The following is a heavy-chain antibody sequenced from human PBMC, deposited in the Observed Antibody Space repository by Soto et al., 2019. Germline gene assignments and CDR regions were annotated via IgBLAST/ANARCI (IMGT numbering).Heavy chain of an antibody. D-gene: IGHD5-12*01. J-gene: IGHJ4*02. CDR3: SRGDQSGYAQGGGGGFDY. CDR2: IWYDGSNK. Sequence: QVQPVESGGGVVQPGRSLRLSCAASGFTFSSYGMHWVRQAPGKGLEWVAVIWYDGSNKYYADSVKGRFTISRDNSKNTLDLQMNSLRAEDTAVYYWSRGDQSGYAQGGGGGFDYWGQGTLVTVSS. CDR1: GFTFSSYG. V-gene: IGHV3-33*01.